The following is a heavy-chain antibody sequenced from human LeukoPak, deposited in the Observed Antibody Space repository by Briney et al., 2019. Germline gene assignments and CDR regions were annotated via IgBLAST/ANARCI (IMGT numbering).Heavy chain of an antibody. CDR3: AHFRLGTPKSDAFDI. J-gene: IGHJ3*02. CDR1: GFSLSTRGVG. CDR2: IYWNDDK. V-gene: IGHV2-5*01. D-gene: IGHD7-27*01. Sequence: SGPTLAKPTPPLTLTCTFSGFSLSTRGVGVGWIRQPPVKPLGGLALIYWNDDKRYSPSLKSRLTITKDTSKNQVVLTMTNMDPVDTATYYCAHFRLGTPKSDAFDIWGQGTMVTVSS.